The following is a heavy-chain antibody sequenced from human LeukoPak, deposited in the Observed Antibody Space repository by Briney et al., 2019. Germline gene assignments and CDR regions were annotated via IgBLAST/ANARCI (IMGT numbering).Heavy chain of an antibody. J-gene: IGHJ4*02. CDR2: IYYGGST. V-gene: IGHV4-61*01. CDR1: GGSVSSGTYY. D-gene: IGHD6-19*01. CDR3: ARVLIALPGFDS. Sequence: SETLSLTCTVSGGSVSSGTYYWSWVRQPPGKGLEWIGYIYYGGSTNYNPSLKSRVTMSVATSNNQISLWLRSVSAADTAVYYCARVLIALPGFDSWGPGTLATVSS.